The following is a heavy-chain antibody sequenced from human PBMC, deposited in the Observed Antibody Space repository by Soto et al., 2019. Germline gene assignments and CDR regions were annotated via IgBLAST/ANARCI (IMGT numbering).Heavy chain of an antibody. Sequence: QVQLVESGGGVVQPGRSLRLSCAASGFTFSSYAMHWVRQAPGKGLEWVAVISYDGSNKYYADSVKGRLTISRDNSKNTLYLQLNGLRAADTAVYYCARRSIALASRLGYWGQGTLVTVSS. V-gene: IGHV3-30-3*01. D-gene: IGHD6-19*01. CDR2: ISYDGSNK. CDR1: GFTFSSYA. J-gene: IGHJ4*02. CDR3: ARRSIALASRLGY.